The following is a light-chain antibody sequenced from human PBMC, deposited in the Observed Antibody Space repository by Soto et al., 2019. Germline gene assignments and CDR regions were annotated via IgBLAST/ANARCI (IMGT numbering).Light chain of an antibody. CDR2: GAS. J-gene: IGKJ3*01. V-gene: IGKV3-15*01. CDR1: QSVHTF. CDR3: QQYNNWVT. Sequence: EIVLTQSPDTLSLSPGEGASLSCRASQSVHTFLAWYQQKPGQAPRLLIYGASTRATGIPARFSGSGSGTEFTLTISSLQSEDFAVYYCQQYNNWVTFGPGTKVDIK.